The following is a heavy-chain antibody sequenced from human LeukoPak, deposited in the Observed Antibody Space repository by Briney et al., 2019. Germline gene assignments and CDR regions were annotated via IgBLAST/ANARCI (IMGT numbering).Heavy chain of an antibody. CDR2: MSSSGTT. CDR3: VKDRSINLPYFFDY. CDR1: GFTFSSFA. V-gene: IGHV3-23*01. Sequence: GGSLRLSCAASGFTFSSFAMTWVRQAPGKGLEWVSSMSSSGTTYYADSVKGRFTISRDNSKNTLYLQMNGLRAEDTAVYYCVKDRSINLPYFFDYWGQGTLVTVSS. D-gene: IGHD6-6*01. J-gene: IGHJ4*02.